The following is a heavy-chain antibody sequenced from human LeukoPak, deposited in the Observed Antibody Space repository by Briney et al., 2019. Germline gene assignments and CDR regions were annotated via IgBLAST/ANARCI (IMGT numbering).Heavy chain of an antibody. D-gene: IGHD5-18*01. J-gene: IGHJ5*02. Sequence: GGSLRLSCAVSGFSLSTFGVLWVRQAPGKGLQWVAFIRPDGTNKYYRDSVEGRFTLSRDNSKTTLYLQMNSLRPEDTAIYYCARDRSIQGGFDPWGQGTPVTASS. CDR2: IRPDGTNK. V-gene: IGHV3-30*02. CDR3: ARDRSIQGGFDP. CDR1: GFSLSTFG.